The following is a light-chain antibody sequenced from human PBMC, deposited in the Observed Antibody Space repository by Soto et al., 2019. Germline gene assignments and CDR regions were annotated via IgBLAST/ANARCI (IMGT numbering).Light chain of an antibody. CDR3: CSYAGSRV. J-gene: IGLJ1*01. CDR1: SSDVGSYNL. CDR2: EVS. Sequence: QSALTQPAPVSGSPGQSITISCTGTSSDVGSYNLVSWYQQHPGKAPKLMIYEVSKRPSGVSNRFSGSKSGNTASLTISGLQAEDEADYYCCSYAGSRVFGTGTKVTVL. V-gene: IGLV2-23*02.